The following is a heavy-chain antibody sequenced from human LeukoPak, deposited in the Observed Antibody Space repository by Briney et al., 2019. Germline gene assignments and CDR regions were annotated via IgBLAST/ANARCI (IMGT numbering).Heavy chain of an antibody. CDR2: ISGGGGST. V-gene: IGHV3-23*01. Sequence: GGSLRLSCAASGFTFTSYSMNWVRQAPGKGLEWVSTISGGGGSTYYADSVKGRFTISRDNSKNTLYLQMNSLRAEDTAVYYCAKFSSSWHNYYYYSYYGMDVGGQGTTVTVS. D-gene: IGHD6-13*01. CDR3: AKFSSSWHNYYYYSYYGMDV. J-gene: IGHJ6*02. CDR1: GFTFTSYS.